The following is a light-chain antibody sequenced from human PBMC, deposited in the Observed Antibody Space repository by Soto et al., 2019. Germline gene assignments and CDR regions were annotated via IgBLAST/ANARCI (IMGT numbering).Light chain of an antibody. CDR3: QQTYNAPWT. Sequence: DIQMTQSPSSLSASVGDRVTITCRASQFINKYVSWYQQKPGKAHKLLIYAASSLQSGVPSRFSGSRSGTYFTLIINTLQPEDCATYYCQQTYNAPWTFGQGTPVEVK. V-gene: IGKV1-39*01. CDR2: AAS. J-gene: IGKJ1*01. CDR1: QFINKY.